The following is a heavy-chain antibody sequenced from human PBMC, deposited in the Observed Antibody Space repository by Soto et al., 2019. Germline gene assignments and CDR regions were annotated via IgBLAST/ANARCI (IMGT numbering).Heavy chain of an antibody. D-gene: IGHD1-26*01. CDR2: IYYSGST. CDR3: ASTLYSGSRHFDY. CDR1: GGSISSSSYY. J-gene: IGHJ4*02. Sequence: QLQLQESGPGLVKPSETLSLTCTVSGGSISSSSYYWGWIRQPPGKGLEWIGSIYYSGSTYYNPSLKSRVTISVDTSKNQFSLNLSSVTAADTAVYYCASTLYSGSRHFDYWGQGTLVTVSS. V-gene: IGHV4-39*01.